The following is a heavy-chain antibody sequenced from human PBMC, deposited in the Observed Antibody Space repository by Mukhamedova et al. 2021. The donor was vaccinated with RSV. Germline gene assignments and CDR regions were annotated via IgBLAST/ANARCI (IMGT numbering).Heavy chain of an antibody. V-gene: IGHV4-4*07. D-gene: IGHD3-16*01. CDR3: ARALGGSLSRYYHYYMDV. J-gene: IGHJ6*03. CDR2: IYTSGST. Sequence: GKGLEWIGRIYTSGSTNYNPSLKSRVTMSVDTSKNQFSLKLSSVTAADTAVYFCARALGGSLSRYYHYYMDVWGKGTTVTVSS.